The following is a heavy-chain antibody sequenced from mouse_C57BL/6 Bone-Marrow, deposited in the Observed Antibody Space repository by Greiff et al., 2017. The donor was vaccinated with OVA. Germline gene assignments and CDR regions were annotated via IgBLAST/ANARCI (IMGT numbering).Heavy chain of an antibody. D-gene: IGHD1-1*01. CDR1: GYTFTSYG. CDR2: IYPRSGNT. J-gene: IGHJ3*01. CDR3: ARNYGFAY. Sequence: VKLSCKASGYTFTSYGISWVKQRTGQGLEWIGEIYPRSGNTYYNEKFKGKATLTADKSSSTAYMELRSLTSEDSAVYFCARNYGFAYWGQGTLVTVSA. V-gene: IGHV1-81*01.